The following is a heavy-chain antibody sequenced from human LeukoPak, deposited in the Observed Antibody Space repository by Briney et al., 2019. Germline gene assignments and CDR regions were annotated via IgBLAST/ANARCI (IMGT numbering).Heavy chain of an antibody. Sequence: ASVKVSCKASGYTFTGYYIHWVRQAPGQGLEWMGWINPNSGGANYAQKFQGRVTMTRDTSISTAYMELGRLRSDDTAIYYCVKVVTPNRYFDYWGQGTPVTVSS. CDR1: GYTFTGYY. J-gene: IGHJ4*02. CDR3: VKVVTPNRYFDY. D-gene: IGHD4-23*01. CDR2: INPNSGGA. V-gene: IGHV1-2*02.